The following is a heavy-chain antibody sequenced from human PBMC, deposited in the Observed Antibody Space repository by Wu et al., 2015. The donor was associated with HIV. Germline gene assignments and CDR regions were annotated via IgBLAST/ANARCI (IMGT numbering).Heavy chain of an antibody. V-gene: IGHV1-18*01. D-gene: IGHD3-10*01. CDR3: ARLAYGSGSYYNFDY. Sequence: QVQLVQSRAGVKKPGASVKVSCKASGYTFTSYGISWVRQAPGQGLEWMGWISAYNGNTNYAQKLQGRVTMTTDTSTSTAYMELRSLRSDDTAVYYCARLAYGSGSYYNFDYWGQGTLVTVSS. CDR1: GYTFTSYG. J-gene: IGHJ4*02. CDR2: ISAYNGNT.